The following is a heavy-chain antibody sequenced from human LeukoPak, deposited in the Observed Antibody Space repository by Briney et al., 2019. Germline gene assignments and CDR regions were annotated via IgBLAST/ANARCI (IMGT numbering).Heavy chain of an antibody. V-gene: IGHV3-21*01. D-gene: IGHD2-2*01. CDR3: ARLGYCSSTSCPPHY. Sequence: GGSLRLSCAASGFTFSSYSMNWVRQAPVKGLEWVSSISSSSSYIYYADSVKGRFTISRDNAKNSLYLQMNSLRAEDTAVYYCARLGYCSSTSCPPHYWGQGTLVTVSS. CDR2: ISSSSSYI. CDR1: GFTFSSYS. J-gene: IGHJ4*02.